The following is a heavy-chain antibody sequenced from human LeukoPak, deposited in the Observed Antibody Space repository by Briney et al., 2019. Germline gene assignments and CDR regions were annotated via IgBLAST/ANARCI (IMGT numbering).Heavy chain of an antibody. CDR3: TRDPRGSYGPDAFDI. CDR1: GFAFGDYA. Sequence: GRSLRLPCIVSGFAFGDYAMSWVRQAPGKGLEWLGFIRSKAYGGTTEYAASVKGRFTISRDDSKSIAYLQIDSLKTEDTAVYYCTRDPRGSYGPDAFDIWGQGTMVTVSS. D-gene: IGHD1-26*01. J-gene: IGHJ3*02. V-gene: IGHV3-49*04. CDR2: IRSKAYGGTT.